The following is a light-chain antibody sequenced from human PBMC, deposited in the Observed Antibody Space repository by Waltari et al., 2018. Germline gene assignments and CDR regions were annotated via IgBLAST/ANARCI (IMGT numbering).Light chain of an antibody. V-gene: IGKV3-11*01. J-gene: IGKJ4*01. CDR1: QSVGTY. CDR3: QQRTDWPPLT. CDR2: DAS. Sequence: EIVLTQSPATLPLSPGERAPLSCRASQSVGTYLAWYQQKPGQAPRPLISDASYRASGIPARFSGSGSGTDFTLTISSLEPEDFAIYYCQQRTDWPPLTFGGGTKVEIK.